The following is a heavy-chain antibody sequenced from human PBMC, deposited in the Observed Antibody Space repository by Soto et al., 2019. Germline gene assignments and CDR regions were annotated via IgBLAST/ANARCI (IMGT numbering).Heavy chain of an antibody. Sequence: QLQLQESGPGLVKPSETLSLTCTVSGGSISSSSYYWGWIRQPPGKGLEWIGSIYYSGSTYYNPSLKSRVTISVDTSKNQFSLKLSSVTAADTAVYYCARSIYDYIWGSYRADSSYFDYWGQGTLVTVSS. V-gene: IGHV4-39*01. J-gene: IGHJ4*02. CDR2: IYYSGST. CDR1: GGSISSSSYY. CDR3: ARSIYDYIWGSYRADSSYFDY. D-gene: IGHD3-16*02.